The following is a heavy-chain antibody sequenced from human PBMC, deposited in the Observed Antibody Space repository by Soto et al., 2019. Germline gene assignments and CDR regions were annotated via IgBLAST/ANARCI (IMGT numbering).Heavy chain of an antibody. CDR2: ISWNSGSI. D-gene: IGHD5-12*01. Sequence: PGGSLRLSCAASGFTFDDYAMHWVRQAPGKXLEWVSGISWNSGSIGYADSVKGRFTISRDNAKNSLYLQMNSLRAEDTALYYCAKDMEPTGSGYEDPGYFDYWGQGTLVTVSS. V-gene: IGHV3-9*01. CDR3: AKDMEPTGSGYEDPGYFDY. J-gene: IGHJ4*02. CDR1: GFTFDDYA.